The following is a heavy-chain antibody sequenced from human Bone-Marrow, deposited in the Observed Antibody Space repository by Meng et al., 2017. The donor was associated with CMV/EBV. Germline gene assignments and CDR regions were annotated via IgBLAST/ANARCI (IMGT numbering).Heavy chain of an antibody. J-gene: IGHJ4*02. D-gene: IGHD3-16*02. CDR2: IRYDGSNK. CDR1: GFTFSNYG. V-gene: IGHV3-30*02. CDR3: AKDGRVFVKD. Sequence: GESLKISCASSGFTFSNYGMHWVRQAPGKGLEWVVFIRYDGSNKYYADSVKGRFTITRDNSKKTLYLQMNSLRGEDKAVYYCAKDGRVFVKDWGQGTLVTVSS.